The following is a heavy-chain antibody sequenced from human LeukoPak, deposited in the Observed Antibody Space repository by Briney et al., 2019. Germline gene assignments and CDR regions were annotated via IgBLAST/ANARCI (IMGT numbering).Heavy chain of an antibody. D-gene: IGHD3-3*01. CDR1: GFTFSSYA. CDR2: ISGSGGST. CDR3: AKLTALWSGYFGASEIDY. Sequence: PGGSLRLSCAASGFTFSSYAMSWVRQAPGKGLEWVSAISGSGGSTYYADSVKGRFTISRDNSKNTLYLQMNSLRAEDTAVYYCAKLTALWSGYFGASEIDYWGQGTLVTVSS. V-gene: IGHV3-23*01. J-gene: IGHJ4*02.